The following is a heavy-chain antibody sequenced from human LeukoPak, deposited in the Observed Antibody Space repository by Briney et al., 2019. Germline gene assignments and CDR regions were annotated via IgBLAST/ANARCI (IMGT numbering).Heavy chain of an antibody. D-gene: IGHD2-21*01. CDR2: LKPNSGDT. J-gene: IGHJ1*01. Sequence: ASVKVSCKASGYTFTDYYIHWVRQAPGQRLEWMGWLKPNSGDTKSAQKFQGRVTMTRDTSINTVYIDLAGLTTEDTAVYYCARGRRRAHRDAYSHFPHGGQAT. CDR1: GYTFTDYY. CDR3: ARGRRRAHRDAYSHFPH. V-gene: IGHV1-2*02.